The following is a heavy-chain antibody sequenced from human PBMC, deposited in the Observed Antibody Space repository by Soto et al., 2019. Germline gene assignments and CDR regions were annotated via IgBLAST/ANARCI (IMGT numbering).Heavy chain of an antibody. V-gene: IGHV3-23*01. CDR3: AKWAYGDYPGWADS. Sequence: SLRLSCVVSGFTFSNYAMSWVRQAPGKGLEWVSVISGSGSSTHYADSLRGRFTTSGDNSEKTMYLQMNGLRAEDTAVYYCAKWAYGDYPGWADSWGQGTLVTVSS. CDR2: ISGSGSST. D-gene: IGHD4-17*01. J-gene: IGHJ4*02. CDR1: GFTFSNYA.